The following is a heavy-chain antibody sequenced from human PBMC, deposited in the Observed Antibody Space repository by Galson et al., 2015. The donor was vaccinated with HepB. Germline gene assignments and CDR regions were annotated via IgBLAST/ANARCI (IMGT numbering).Heavy chain of an antibody. V-gene: IGHV1-69*01. CDR1: GGTFSSYA. CDR2: IIPIFGTA. J-gene: IGHJ6*03. Sequence: SCKASGGTFSSYAISWVRQAPGQGLEWMGGIIPIFGTANYAQKFQGRVTITADESTSTAYMELSSLRSEDTAVYYCAGVGELHNYYYYYMDVWGKGTTVTVSS. D-gene: IGHD3-16*01. CDR3: AGVGELHNYYYYYMDV.